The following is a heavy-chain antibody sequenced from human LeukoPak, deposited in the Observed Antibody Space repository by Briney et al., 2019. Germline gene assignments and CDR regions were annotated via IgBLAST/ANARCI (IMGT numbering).Heavy chain of an antibody. CDR2: FDPEDGET. V-gene: IGHV1-24*01. D-gene: IGHD6-19*01. CDR3: ATAQGPVAGPLFEY. CDR1: GYTLTELS. J-gene: IGHJ4*02. Sequence: ASVKVSCKVSGYTLTELSMHWVRQAPGKGLEWMGGFDPEDGETIYAQKFQGRVTMTEDTSTDTAYMELSSLRSEDTAVYYCATAQGPVAGPLFEYWGQGTLVTVSS.